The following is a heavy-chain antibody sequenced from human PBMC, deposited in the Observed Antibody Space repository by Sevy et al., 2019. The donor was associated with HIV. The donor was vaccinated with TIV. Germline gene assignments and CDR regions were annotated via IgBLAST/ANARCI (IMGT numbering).Heavy chain of an antibody. J-gene: IGHJ6*02. CDR1: GFTFSSYA. D-gene: IGHD2-2*01. CDR2: ISGSGGST. Sequence: GGSLRLSCAASGFTFSSYAMSWVRQAPGKGLEWVSAISGSGGSTYYADSVKGRFTISRDNSKNTLYLQMNSLRAEDTAVYYCARDPIVVVPADVGFGMDVWGQGTTVTVSS. CDR3: ARDPIVVVPADVGFGMDV. V-gene: IGHV3-23*01.